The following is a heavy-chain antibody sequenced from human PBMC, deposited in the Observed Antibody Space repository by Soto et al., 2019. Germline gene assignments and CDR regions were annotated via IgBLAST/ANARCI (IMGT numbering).Heavy chain of an antibody. CDR3: AREIGRGAAQTNYMDV. Sequence: EVQLVESGGGLVQPGGSLRLSCAASGFTVSSNYMSWFRQAPGKGLEWVSVIYSGGSTFYEYSVKGRFTISRDNSKNTVYLQMNSLRAEDAGVYYCAREIGRGAAQTNYMDVWGKGTTVTVS. CDR1: GFTVSSNY. J-gene: IGHJ6*03. D-gene: IGHD6-6*01. CDR2: IYSGGST. V-gene: IGHV3-66*01.